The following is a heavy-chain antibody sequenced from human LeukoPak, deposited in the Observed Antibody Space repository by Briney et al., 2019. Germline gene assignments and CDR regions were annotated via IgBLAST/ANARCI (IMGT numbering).Heavy chain of an antibody. J-gene: IGHJ5*02. CDR2: INNVGSHI. D-gene: IGHD6-13*01. V-gene: IGHV3-21*01. Sequence: GGSLRLSCAASGFTFHNNGMSWVRQAPGKGLEWVSSINNVGSHIYYADSVKGRFTISRDNAKNSLYLQMNSLRAEDTAIYYCAILTGIAAAAWGQGTLVTVSS. CDR3: AILTGIAAAA. CDR1: GFTFHNNG.